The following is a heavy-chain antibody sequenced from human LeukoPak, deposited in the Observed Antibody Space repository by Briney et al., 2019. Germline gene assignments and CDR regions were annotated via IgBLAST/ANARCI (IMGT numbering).Heavy chain of an antibody. V-gene: IGHV3-23*01. J-gene: IGHJ4*02. CDR1: GFTFSSHW. CDR3: AKVIYDFWSGYSIYYFDY. D-gene: IGHD3-3*01. CDR2: ISGSGGST. Sequence: GGSLRLSCAGSGFTFSSHWIGWVRQAPGKGLEWVPAISGSGGSTYYADSVKGRFTISRDNSKNTLYLQMNSLRAEDTAVYYCAKVIYDFWSGYSIYYFDYWGQGTLVTVSS.